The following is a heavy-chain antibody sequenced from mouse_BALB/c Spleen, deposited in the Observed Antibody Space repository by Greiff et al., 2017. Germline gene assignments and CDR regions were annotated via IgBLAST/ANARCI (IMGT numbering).Heavy chain of an antibody. CDR1: GYTFSSYW. CDR3: ARGTVVAPKDAMDY. Sequence: QVQLQQSGAELMKPGASVKISCKATGYTFSSYWIEWVKQRPGHGLEWIGEILPGSGSTNYNEKFKGKATFTADTSSNTAYMQLSSLTSEDSAVYYCARGTVVAPKDAMDYWGQGTSVTVSS. D-gene: IGHD1-1*01. CDR2: ILPGSGST. V-gene: IGHV1-9*01. J-gene: IGHJ4*01.